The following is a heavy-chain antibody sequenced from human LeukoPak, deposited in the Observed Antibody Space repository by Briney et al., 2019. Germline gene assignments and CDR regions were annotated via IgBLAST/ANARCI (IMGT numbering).Heavy chain of an antibody. CDR2: ISGSGGST. CDR3: AKPGWGNGIAAAGFSFDY. V-gene: IGHV3-23*01. Sequence: PGGSLRLSCAASGFTFSSYAMSWVRQAPGKGLEWVSAISGSGGSTYYADSVKGRFTISRDNSKNTLYLQMNSLRAEDTAVYYCAKPGWGNGIAAAGFSFDYWGQGTLVTVSS. D-gene: IGHD6-13*01. CDR1: GFTFSSYA. J-gene: IGHJ4*02.